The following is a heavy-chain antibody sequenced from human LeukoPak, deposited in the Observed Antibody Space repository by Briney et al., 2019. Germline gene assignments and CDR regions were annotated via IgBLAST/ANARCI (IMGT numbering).Heavy chain of an antibody. Sequence: ASVRVSCKVSGVSLTELAMHWVRQAPGKGPEWMVGCNPRDGETYFAQNFQGRVTLTEDTSTDTSCMELRRLKSHDTAVYYCATSDRQFCSPTSCYMPFDYWGQGTLVIVSS. V-gene: IGHV1-24*01. J-gene: IGHJ4*02. CDR1: GVSLTELA. D-gene: IGHD2-2*02. CDR3: ATSDRQFCSPTSCYMPFDY. CDR2: CNPRDGET.